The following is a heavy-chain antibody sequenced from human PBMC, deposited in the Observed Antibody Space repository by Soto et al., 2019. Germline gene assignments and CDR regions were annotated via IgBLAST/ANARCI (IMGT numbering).Heavy chain of an antibody. Sequence: EVQLVESGGGLVQPGGSLRLSCAASGFTFSDYWMHWVRQPPGKGLVCVSRLKGDGITTNYADSVQGRFIISRDNAKNTLYLQMNSLRADYTAVYYCARGVRGYYYVDVWGKGTTVTVSS. D-gene: IGHD3-10*01. V-gene: IGHV3-74*01. CDR1: GFTFSDYW. CDR3: ARGVRGYYYVDV. CDR2: LKGDGITT. J-gene: IGHJ6*03.